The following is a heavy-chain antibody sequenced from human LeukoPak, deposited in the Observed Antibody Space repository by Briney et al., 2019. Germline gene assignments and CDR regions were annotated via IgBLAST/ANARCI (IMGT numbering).Heavy chain of an antibody. CDR2: ISAYNDNT. D-gene: IGHD3-10*01. V-gene: IGHV1-18*01. J-gene: IGHJ4*02. Sequence: ASVKVSCKASGYTFSSYGITWVRQAPGQGLEWMGWISAYNDNTNYAQNLQGRVTMTTDTSTSTAYMELRSLRSDDTAVYYCARDRGAYFYGSGSFFDYWGQGTLVTVSS. CDR3: ARDRGAYFYGSGSFFDY. CDR1: GYTFSSYG.